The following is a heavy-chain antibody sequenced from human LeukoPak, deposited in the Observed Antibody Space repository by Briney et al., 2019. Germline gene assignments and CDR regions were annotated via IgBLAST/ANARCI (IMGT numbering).Heavy chain of an antibody. V-gene: IGHV3-33*02. J-gene: IGHJ4*02. CDR2: IWHDGSKK. CDR1: GFTFSRYG. Sequence: GGSLRLSCAASGFTFSRYGMHWLRQAPGKGLEWVALIWHDGSKKSYADSAKGRFTISRDDSKNTLFLQMNSLRAEDTALYYCARDPGTVTTLYDYWGQGALVTVSS. CDR3: ARDPGTVTTLYDY. D-gene: IGHD4-17*01.